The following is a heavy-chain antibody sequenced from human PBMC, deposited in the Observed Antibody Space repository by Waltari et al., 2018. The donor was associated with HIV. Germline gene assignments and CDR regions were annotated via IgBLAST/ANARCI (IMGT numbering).Heavy chain of an antibody. CDR1: VGSFSGYY. D-gene: IGHD2-8*01. Sequence: QVQLQQWGAGLLKPSETLSLTCAVYVGSFSGYYWSWIRQPPGKGLEWIGEINHSGSTNYNPSLKSRVTISVDTSKNQFSLKLSSVTAADTAVYYCARGTDNGYWGQGTLVTVSS. CDR3: ARGTDNGY. V-gene: IGHV4-34*01. CDR2: INHSGST. J-gene: IGHJ4*02.